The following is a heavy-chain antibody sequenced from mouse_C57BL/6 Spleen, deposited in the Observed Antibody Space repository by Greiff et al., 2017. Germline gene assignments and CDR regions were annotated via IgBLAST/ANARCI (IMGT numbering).Heavy chain of an antibody. Sequence: EVQLQQSGPELVKPGASVKISCKASGYTFTDYYLNWVQQSHGKSLEWIGDINPNNGGTSYNQMFKGKATLTVDKSSSTAYMELRSLTSEDSAVYYCATLYYGSSYVEYYFDYWGQGTTLTVSS. CDR3: ATLYYGSSYVEYYFDY. J-gene: IGHJ2*01. CDR1: GYTFTDYY. V-gene: IGHV1-26*01. CDR2: INPNNGGT. D-gene: IGHD1-1*01.